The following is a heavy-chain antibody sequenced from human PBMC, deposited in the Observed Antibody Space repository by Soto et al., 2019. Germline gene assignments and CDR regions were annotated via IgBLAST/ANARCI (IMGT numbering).Heavy chain of an antibody. CDR3: ARERAFYYYYYYGMDV. CDR2: INSDGSST. J-gene: IGHJ6*02. CDR1: GFTFSSYW. V-gene: IGHV3-74*01. Sequence: LRLSCAASGFTFSSYWMHWVRQAPGKGLVWVSRINSDGSSTSYADSVKGRFTISRDNAKNTLYLQMNSLRAEDTAVYYCARERAFYYYYYYGMDVWGQGTTVTVSS.